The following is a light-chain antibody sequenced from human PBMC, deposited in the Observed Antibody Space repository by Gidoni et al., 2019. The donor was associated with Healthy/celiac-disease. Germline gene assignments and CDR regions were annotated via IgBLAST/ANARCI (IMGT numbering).Light chain of an antibody. V-gene: IGKV1-12*01. CDR1: QGISSW. CDR3: QQANSFPLT. CDR2: AES. Sequence: IQMTQSPSSVSASVGDRVTITCRSSQGISSWLDWYQQKPGKAPKLLIYAESSWQSGVPSRFRGSGDGTDFTLTISSLQPEDFATYYCQQANSFPLTFGGGTKVEIK. J-gene: IGKJ4*01.